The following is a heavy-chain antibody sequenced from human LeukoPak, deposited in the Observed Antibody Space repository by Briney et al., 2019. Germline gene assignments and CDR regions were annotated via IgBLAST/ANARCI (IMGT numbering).Heavy chain of an antibody. J-gene: IGHJ4*02. CDR3: GRVHSSSWYCCSDY. V-gene: IGHV3-21*04. D-gene: IGHD6-13*01. CDR1: GFTFSSYS. CDR2: ISSDSNYI. Sequence: GGSLRLSCVVSGFTFSSYSMNWVRQAPGKGPEWVSSISSDSNYIYYADSVKGRFTFSRDNSKSTLYLQMNSLRPEDTGIYYCGRVHSSSWYCCSDYWGLGTLVTVSS.